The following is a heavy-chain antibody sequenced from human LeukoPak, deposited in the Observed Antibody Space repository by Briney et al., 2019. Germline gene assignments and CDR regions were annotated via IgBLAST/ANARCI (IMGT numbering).Heavy chain of an antibody. D-gene: IGHD6-19*01. J-gene: IGHJ4*02. V-gene: IGHV4-34*01. Sequence: PSETLSLTCAVYGGSFSGYYWSWIRQPPGKGLEWIEEINHSGSTNYNPSLKSRVTISVDTSKNQFSLKLSSVTAADTAVYYCARIAVAGYFDYWGQGTLVTVSS. CDR2: INHSGST. CDR3: ARIAVAGYFDY. CDR1: GGSFSGYY.